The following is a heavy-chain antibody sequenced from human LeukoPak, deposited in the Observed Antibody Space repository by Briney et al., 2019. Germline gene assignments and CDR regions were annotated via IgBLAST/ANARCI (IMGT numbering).Heavy chain of an antibody. CDR2: IYYSGST. Sequence: SETLSLTCTVSGGSISSGDYYWSWIRQPPGKGLEGIGYIYYSGSTYYNPSLKSRVTISVDTSKNQFSLKLSSVTAADTAVYYCAREWGYSGYVGIELNWFDPWGQGTLVTVSS. D-gene: IGHD5-12*01. J-gene: IGHJ5*02. V-gene: IGHV4-30-4*01. CDR3: AREWGYSGYVGIELNWFDP. CDR1: GGSISSGDYY.